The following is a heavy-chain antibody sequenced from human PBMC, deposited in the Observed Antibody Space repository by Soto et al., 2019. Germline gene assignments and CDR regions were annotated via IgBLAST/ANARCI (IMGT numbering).Heavy chain of an antibody. CDR3: ARGGDLYCSGGSCYSWFDP. V-gene: IGHV1-2*04. J-gene: IGHJ5*02. Sequence: QVQLVQSGAEVKKPGASVKVSCKASGYTFTGYYMHWVRQAPGQGLEWMGWINPNSGGTNYAQKLQGWVTRTRDTSISTAYMELSRLRSDDTAVYYCARGGDLYCSGGSCYSWFDPWGQGTLVTVSS. CDR2: INPNSGGT. D-gene: IGHD2-15*01. CDR1: GYTFTGYY.